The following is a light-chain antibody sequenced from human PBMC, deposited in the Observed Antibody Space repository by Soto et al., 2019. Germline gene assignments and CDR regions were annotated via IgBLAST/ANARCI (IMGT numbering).Light chain of an antibody. V-gene: IGKV1-5*01. CDR3: QQSYSTPHT. CDR1: QTISSW. J-gene: IGKJ2*01. Sequence: DIQMTQSPSTLPASVGDRVTITCRASQTISSWLAWYQQKPGKAPDLLIYDASRLAGGVPSRFSGSESGTEFTLTIGSLQPDDFATYYCQQSYSTPHTFGQGTKVDIK. CDR2: DAS.